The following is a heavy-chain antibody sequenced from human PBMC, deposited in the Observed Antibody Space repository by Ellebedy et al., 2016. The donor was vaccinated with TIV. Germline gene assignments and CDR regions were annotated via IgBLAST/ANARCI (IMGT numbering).Heavy chain of an antibody. CDR3: ARRPAAGRGYNYYYYMDV. J-gene: IGHJ6*03. V-gene: IGHV1-18*01. CDR2: ISAYNGYT. D-gene: IGHD6-13*01. Sequence: ASVKVSXXASGYTFSSYGISWVRQAPGQGLEYMGWISAYNGYTNYAQKFQGRVTLTTDTSTNTAYMEVRSLTSDDTAVYYCARRPAAGRGYNYYYYMDVWGKGTTVTV. CDR1: GYTFSSYG.